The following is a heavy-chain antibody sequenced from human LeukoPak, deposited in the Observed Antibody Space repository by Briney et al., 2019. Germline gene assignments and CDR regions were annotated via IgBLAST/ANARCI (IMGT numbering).Heavy chain of an antibody. CDR1: GFTFSSYA. V-gene: IGHV3-30*04. Sequence: PGGSLRLSCAASGFTFSSYAMHWVRQAPGMGLEWVAVISYDGSNKYYADSVKGRFTISRDNSKNTLYLQMNSLRAEDTAVYYCARGDDYGDYWGQGTLVTVSS. CDR3: ARGDDYGDY. CDR2: ISYDGSNK. J-gene: IGHJ4*02.